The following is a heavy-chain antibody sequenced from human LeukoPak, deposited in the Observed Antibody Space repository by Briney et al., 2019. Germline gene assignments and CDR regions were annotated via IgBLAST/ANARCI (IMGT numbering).Heavy chain of an antibody. CDR2: IYHSGST. D-gene: IGHD6-6*01. CDR3: ARRVSSSSSGFDY. V-gene: IGHV4-38-2*01. Sequence: SETLSLTCAVSGYSISSGYYWGWIRQPPVKGLEWIGSIYHSGSTYYNPSLKSRVTISVDTSKNQFSLKLSSVTAADTAVYYCARRVSSSSSGFDYWGQGTLVTVSS. J-gene: IGHJ4*02. CDR1: GYSISSGYY.